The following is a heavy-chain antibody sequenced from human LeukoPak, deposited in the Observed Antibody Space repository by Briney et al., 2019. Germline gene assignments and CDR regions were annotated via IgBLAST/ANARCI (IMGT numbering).Heavy chain of an antibody. J-gene: IGHJ4*02. V-gene: IGHV3-30*04. Sequence: ARTLRLSCVASGFTLSDCAMDWVRQAPGKGREGVGDISYDGGVTNSTPSVRDRFTISRDNAKNPLYLHMNSLRPEDTAVYYCATESSLTTWGQRTLVTVSS. CDR1: GFTLSDCA. CDR3: ATESSLTT. CDR2: ISYDGGVT. D-gene: IGHD4-11*01.